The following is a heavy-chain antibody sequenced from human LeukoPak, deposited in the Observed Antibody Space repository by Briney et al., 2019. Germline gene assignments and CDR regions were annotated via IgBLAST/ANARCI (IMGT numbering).Heavy chain of an antibody. CDR1: GFTFSNAW. CDR3: TTGFGSTYYFDY. D-gene: IGHD1-26*01. CDR2: IKSKTDGGTT. J-gene: IGHJ4*02. V-gene: IGHV3-15*01. Sequence: GGSLRLSCAASGFTFSNAWMSWVRQAPGKGLEWVGRIKSKTDGGTTDYAAPVKGRFTISRDDSKNTLYLQMNSLKTEDTAVYYCTTGFGSTYYFDYWGQGTLVTVSS.